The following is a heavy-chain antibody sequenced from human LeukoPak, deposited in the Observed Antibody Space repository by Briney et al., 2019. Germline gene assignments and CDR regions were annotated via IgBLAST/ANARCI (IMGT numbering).Heavy chain of an antibody. CDR1: GFTFSSYG. Sequence: GGSLRLSCAASGFTFSSYGMHRVRQAPGKGLEWVAFIRYDGSNKYYADSVKGRFTISRDNSKNTLYLQMNSLRAEDTAVYYCAKDYMFCSGYDSYYFDYWGQGTLVTVSS. D-gene: IGHD5-12*01. J-gene: IGHJ4*02. CDR3: AKDYMFCSGYDSYYFDY. CDR2: IRYDGSNK. V-gene: IGHV3-30*02.